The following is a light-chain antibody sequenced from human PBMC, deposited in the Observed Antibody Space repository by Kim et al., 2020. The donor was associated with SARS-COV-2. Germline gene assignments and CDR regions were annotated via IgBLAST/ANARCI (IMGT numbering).Light chain of an antibody. Sequence: SLGDTVSLSCRASPSVDTNLAWYQQKPGQPPRLLIHGASTRATGVPARFSGTGSLTDFTLTISILQSEDSAVYYCQQYNNWPPETFGQGTKVDIK. J-gene: IGKJ1*01. CDR3: QQYNNWPPET. CDR2: GAS. CDR1: PSVDTN. V-gene: IGKV3-15*01.